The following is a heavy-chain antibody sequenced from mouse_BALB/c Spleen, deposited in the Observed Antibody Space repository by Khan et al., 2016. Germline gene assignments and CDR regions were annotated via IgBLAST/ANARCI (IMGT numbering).Heavy chain of an antibody. V-gene: IGHV3-8*02. CDR2: ISHSGDS. CDR3: ATWDYYGSAFAY. CDR1: DDSITSGH. Sequence: EVQLQESGPSLAKPSQTLSLTCSVTDDSITSGHWNWIRKFPGNKFDFMGYISHSGDSYSNPSPKSRISITRDTSKNQYYLQLNSVTTEDTATYYCATWDYYGSAFAYWGQGTLVTVSA. J-gene: IGHJ3*01. D-gene: IGHD1-2*01.